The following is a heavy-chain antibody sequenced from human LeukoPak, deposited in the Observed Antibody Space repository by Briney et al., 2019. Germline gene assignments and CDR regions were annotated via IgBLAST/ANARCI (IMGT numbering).Heavy chain of an antibody. D-gene: IGHD3-10*01. CDR3: ARDSGG. J-gene: IGHJ4*02. CDR1: GFTFSNYG. Sequence: GGSLRLSCAASGFTFSNYGIHWVRQAPGKGLEWVSVIWYDGSKKYYADSVKGRFTISRDNSKNTLYLQMNSLRAEDTAVYYCARDSGGWGQGTLVTVSS. CDR2: IWYDGSKK. V-gene: IGHV3-33*01.